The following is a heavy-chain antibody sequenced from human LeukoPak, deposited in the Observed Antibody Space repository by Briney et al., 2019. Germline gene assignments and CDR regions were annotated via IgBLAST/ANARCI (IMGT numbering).Heavy chain of an antibody. J-gene: IGHJ6*02. Sequence: ASVKVSFKASGYTFTGYYMHWVRQAPGQGLEWMGWIIPNSGGTNYAQKVQDRVTMTRDTSISTAYMELSRLRSDDTAVYYCARGSSYYGLDVWGQGTTVTVSS. CDR1: GYTFTGYY. CDR3: ARGSSYYGLDV. CDR2: IIPNSGGT. V-gene: IGHV1-2*02.